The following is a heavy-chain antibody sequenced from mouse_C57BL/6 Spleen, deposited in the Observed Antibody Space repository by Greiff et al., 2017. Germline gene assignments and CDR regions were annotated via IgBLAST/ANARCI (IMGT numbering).Heavy chain of an antibody. CDR2: IDPSDSYT. J-gene: IGHJ4*01. V-gene: IGHV1-52*01. CDR3: ARGGQLGHYYAMDY. CDR1: GYTFTSYW. D-gene: IGHD4-1*02. Sequence: QVQLQQPGAELVRPGSSVKLSCKASGYTFTSYWMHWVKQRPIQGLEWIGNIDPSDSYTHYNQKFKDKATLTVDKSSSTAYMQLSSLTSEDSSVDYCARGGQLGHYYAMDYWGQGTSVTVSS.